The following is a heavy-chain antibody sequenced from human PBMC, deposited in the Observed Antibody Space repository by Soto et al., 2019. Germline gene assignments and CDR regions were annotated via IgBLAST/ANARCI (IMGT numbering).Heavy chain of an antibody. D-gene: IGHD3-10*01. CDR1: GFTFSSYW. J-gene: IGHJ4*02. Sequence: RLSCAASGFTFSSYWMSWVRQAPGKGLEWVANIKQDGSEKYYVDSVKGRFTISRDNAKNSLYLQMNSLRAEDTAVYYCARERYYYGSGSYSYYFDYWGQGTLVTVSS. CDR3: ARERYYYGSGSYSYYFDY. V-gene: IGHV3-7*03. CDR2: IKQDGSEK.